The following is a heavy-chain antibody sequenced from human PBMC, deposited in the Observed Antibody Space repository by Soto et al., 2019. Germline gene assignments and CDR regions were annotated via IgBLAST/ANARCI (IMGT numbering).Heavy chain of an antibody. D-gene: IGHD3-3*01. CDR2: INSDGSST. CDR1: GFTFSRYW. J-gene: IGHJ3*02. Sequence: EVQLVESGGGLVQPGGSLRLSCAASGFTFSRYWIHWVRQAPGKGLVWVSRINSDGSSTTYADSVKGRFTISRDNAKNTLYLQMNSLRAEDTAVYYCAREEIFGVVIDAFDIWGKGTTVTVSS. CDR3: AREEIFGVVIDAFDI. V-gene: IGHV3-74*01.